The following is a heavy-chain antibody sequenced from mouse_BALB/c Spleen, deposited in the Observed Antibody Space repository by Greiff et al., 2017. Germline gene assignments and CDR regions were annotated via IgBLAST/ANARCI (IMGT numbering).Heavy chain of an antibody. J-gene: IGHJ4*01. CDR2: IWTGGGT. Sequence: QVQLQQSGPGLVAPSQSLSITCTVSGFSLTSYDISWIRQPPGKGLEWLGVIWTGGGTNYNSAFMSRLSISKDNSKSQVFLKMNSLQTDDTAIYYCVRIWGYEGAMDYWGQGTSVTVSS. CDR1: GFSLTSYD. V-gene: IGHV2-9-2*01. D-gene: IGHD2-2*01. CDR3: VRIWGYEGAMDY.